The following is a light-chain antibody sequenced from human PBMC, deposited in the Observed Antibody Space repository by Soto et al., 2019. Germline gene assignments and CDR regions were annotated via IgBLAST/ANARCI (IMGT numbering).Light chain of an antibody. Sequence: EIVLTHSPGTLSLSPGERATLSCRASQSVSSYLAWYQQKPGQAPRLLIYAASTRATGIPDRFSGSGSGTDFTLSISRLEPEDFAVYYCQLYGTSPKPFGQGTKVDIK. V-gene: IGKV3-20*01. J-gene: IGKJ1*01. CDR3: QLYGTSPKP. CDR2: AAS. CDR1: QSVSSY.